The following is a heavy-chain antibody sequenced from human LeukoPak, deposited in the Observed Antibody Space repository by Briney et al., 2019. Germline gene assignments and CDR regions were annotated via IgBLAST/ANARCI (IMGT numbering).Heavy chain of an antibody. CDR1: GGSISSYY. V-gene: IGHV4-59*01. Sequence: SETLSLTCTVSGGSISSYYWSWIRQPPGKGLEWIGYIYYSGSTNYNPSLKSRVTISVDTFKNQFSLKLSSVTAADTAVYYCARAGDSSGYYLFDYWGQGTLVTVSS. CDR3: ARAGDSSGYYLFDY. J-gene: IGHJ4*02. CDR2: IYYSGST. D-gene: IGHD3-22*01.